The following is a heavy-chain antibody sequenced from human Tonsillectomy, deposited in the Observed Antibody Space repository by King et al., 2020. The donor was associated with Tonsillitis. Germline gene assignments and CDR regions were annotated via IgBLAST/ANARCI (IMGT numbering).Heavy chain of an antibody. D-gene: IGHD3-22*01. V-gene: IGHV3-49*04. Sequence: VQLVESGGGLVQPGRSLRLSCTASGVIFGDFAMNWVRQAPGKGLEWVGFIRNKGYGGTTEYAASVKDRFTISRDDSNSIAYLQMNSLETEDTAVYYCSSPDYYDSSGYYLGYWGQGTLVTVSS. J-gene: IGHJ4*02. CDR1: GVIFGDFA. CDR3: SSPDYYDSSGYYLGY. CDR2: IRNKGYGGTT.